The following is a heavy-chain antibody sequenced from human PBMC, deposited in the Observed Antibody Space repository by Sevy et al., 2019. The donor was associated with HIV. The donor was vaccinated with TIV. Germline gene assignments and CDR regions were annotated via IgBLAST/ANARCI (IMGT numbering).Heavy chain of an antibody. V-gene: IGHV3-30*02. J-gene: IGHJ4*02. D-gene: IGHD3-16*01. Sequence: GGSLRLSCAASGFSFSSYGMHWVRQAPGKGLEWMSYIQYDGSNKDYADSVKGRFTISRDNSKNTLYLQMNSLRVEDTAVFYCVKEGGGGGGDHWCQGTLVTVSS. CDR1: GFSFSSYG. CDR3: VKEGGGGGGDH. CDR2: IQYDGSNK.